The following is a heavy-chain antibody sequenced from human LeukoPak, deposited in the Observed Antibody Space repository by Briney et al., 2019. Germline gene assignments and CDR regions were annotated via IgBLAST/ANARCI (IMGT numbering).Heavy chain of an antibody. CDR1: GFTFTHAW. V-gene: IGHV3-21*01. J-gene: IGHJ4*02. CDR2: ITSSSSYI. Sequence: PGGSLRLSCEASGFTFTHAWMNWVRQAPGKGLEWVSSITSSSSYIYYADSVKGRFTISRHNAKNSLYLQLNSLRAEDTAVYYCVRLYDDYTNGHFDSWGQGTLVTVSS. D-gene: IGHD4-11*01. CDR3: VRLYDDYTNGHFDS.